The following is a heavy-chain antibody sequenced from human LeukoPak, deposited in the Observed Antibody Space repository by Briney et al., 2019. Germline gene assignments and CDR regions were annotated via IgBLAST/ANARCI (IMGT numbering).Heavy chain of an antibody. D-gene: IGHD1-26*01. CDR3: APFGGWELPVFDY. Sequence: GGSLRLSCAASGFTFSSYSMNWVRQAPGKGLEWASSISSSSGTAIYYADSVKGRFTISRDNTKNSLYLQMNSLRAEDTAVYYCAPFGGWELPVFDYWGQGTLVTVSS. CDR1: GFTFSSYS. V-gene: IGHV3-48*04. CDR2: ISSSSGTAI. J-gene: IGHJ4*02.